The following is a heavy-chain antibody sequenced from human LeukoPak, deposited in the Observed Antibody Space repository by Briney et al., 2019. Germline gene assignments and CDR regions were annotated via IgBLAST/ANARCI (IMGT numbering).Heavy chain of an antibody. CDR2: ISSSSSYT. Sequence: PGGSLRLSCAASGFTFSDYYMSWIRQAPGKGLEWVSYISSSSSYTKYADSVKGRFTISRDNAKNSLYLQMNSLRAEDTALYYCARDLRVVITGSFDSWGQGTLVTVSS. CDR3: ARDLRVVITGSFDS. J-gene: IGHJ4*02. CDR1: GFTFSDYY. V-gene: IGHV3-11*05. D-gene: IGHD3-22*01.